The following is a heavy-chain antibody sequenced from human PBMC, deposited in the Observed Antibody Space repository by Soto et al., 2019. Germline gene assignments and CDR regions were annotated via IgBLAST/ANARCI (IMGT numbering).Heavy chain of an antibody. J-gene: IGHJ5*02. CDR3: AREPYNWNYGWWFGP. CDR2: IKQDGSEK. CDR1: GFTFSSYW. D-gene: IGHD1-7*01. V-gene: IGHV3-7*03. Sequence: GALRLSCAASGFTFSSYWMSWVRQAPGKGLEWVANIKQDGSEKYYVDSVKGRFTISRDNAKNSLYLQMNSLRAEDTAVYYCAREPYNWNYGWWFGPCGEGTLVTASS.